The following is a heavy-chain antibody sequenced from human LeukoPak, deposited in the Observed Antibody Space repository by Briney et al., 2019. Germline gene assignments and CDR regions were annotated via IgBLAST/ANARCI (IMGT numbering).Heavy chain of an antibody. Sequence: ASVKVSCKASGYTFTGYYMHWVRQAPGQGLEWMGWINPNSGGTSYAQKFQGRVTMTRDTSTSTVYMELSSLRSEDTAVYYCARERGSGFDYWGQGTLVTVSS. D-gene: IGHD3-16*01. J-gene: IGHJ4*02. CDR2: INPNSGGT. CDR3: ARERGSGFDY. CDR1: GYTFTGYY. V-gene: IGHV1-2*02.